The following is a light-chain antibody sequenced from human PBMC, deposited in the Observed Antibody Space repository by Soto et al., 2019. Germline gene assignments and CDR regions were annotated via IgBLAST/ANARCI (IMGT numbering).Light chain of an antibody. CDR2: DVS. V-gene: IGKV1-5*01. Sequence: DIQMTQSPSTLSASVGDRVTITCRASQSISGWLAWYQQKPGKAPKLLIYDVSSLESGVPSRFSGSGSGTEFTLAISSLQPDDFAVYYCQEYNNWHPITFGGGTKVDSK. CDR3: QEYNNWHPIT. J-gene: IGKJ4*01. CDR1: QSISGW.